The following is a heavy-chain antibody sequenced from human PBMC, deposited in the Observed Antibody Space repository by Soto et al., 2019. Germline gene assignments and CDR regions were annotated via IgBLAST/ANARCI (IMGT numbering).Heavy chain of an antibody. J-gene: IGHJ6*03. Sequence: GGSLRLSCTASGFTFGDYAMSWFRQAPGKGLEWVGFIRSKAYGGTTEYAASVKGRFTISRDDSKSIAYLQMNSLKTEDTAVYYCTRAYAGGDYYYYYMDVWGKGTTVTVSS. CDR3: TRAYAGGDYYYYYMDV. CDR1: GFTFGDYA. V-gene: IGHV3-49*03. D-gene: IGHD3-10*01. CDR2: IRSKAYGGTT.